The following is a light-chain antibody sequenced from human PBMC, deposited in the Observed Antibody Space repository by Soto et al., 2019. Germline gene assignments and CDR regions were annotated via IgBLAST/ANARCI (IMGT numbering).Light chain of an antibody. V-gene: IGLV2-14*03. J-gene: IGLJ3*02. CDR1: ISDVGGYNY. CDR2: DVS. Sequence: QSALTQPASVSGSPGQSITISCTGTISDVGGYNYVSWYQQHPGKAPKLIIFDVSNRPSGVSNRFSGSKSGNTASLTISGLQAEDDADYYCCSSTASTTGVFGGGTKLTVL. CDR3: CSSTASTTGV.